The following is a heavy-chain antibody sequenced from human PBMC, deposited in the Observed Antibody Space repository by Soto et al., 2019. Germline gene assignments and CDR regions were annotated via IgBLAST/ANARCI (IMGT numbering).Heavy chain of an antibody. CDR1: GDSVSSNSVA. V-gene: IGHV6-1*01. Sequence: QVQLQQSGPGLVKPSQTLSLTCAISGDSVSSNSVAWNWIRQSPSRGLEWLGRTYYRSKWYNDYAVSVKSRITINPDTSKNQFSLQLNSVTPEDTAVYYCARTLAYCSSTSCYAPWFDSWGQGTLVTVSS. D-gene: IGHD2-2*01. J-gene: IGHJ5*01. CDR3: ARTLAYCSSTSCYAPWFDS. CDR2: TYYRSKWYN.